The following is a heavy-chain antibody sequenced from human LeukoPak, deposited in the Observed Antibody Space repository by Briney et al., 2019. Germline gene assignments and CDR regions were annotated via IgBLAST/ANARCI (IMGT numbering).Heavy chain of an antibody. V-gene: IGHV4-30-4*01. Sequence: SQTLSLTCTVSAGSIRSDASYWSWLRQPPGKGLEWIGYMYYSGSTYYNPSLKSRVTISEDTCKNQISLKLTSVTAADTAVYYCARDKWVKAGNTWQHYGMDVWGQGTTVTVSS. CDR1: AGSIRSDASY. CDR2: MYYSGST. D-gene: IGHD1-26*01. CDR3: ARDKWVKAGNTWQHYGMDV. J-gene: IGHJ6*02.